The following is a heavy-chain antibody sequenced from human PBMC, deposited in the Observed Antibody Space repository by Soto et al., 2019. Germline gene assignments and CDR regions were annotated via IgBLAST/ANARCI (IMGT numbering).Heavy chain of an antibody. CDR2: ISAYNGNT. CDR1: GYTFTSYG. Sequence: QVQLVQSGAEVKKPGASVKVSCKASGYTFTSYGISWVRQAPGQGLEWMGWISAYNGNTNYAQKLQGRVTXXTXTXMSTAYMELRSLRSDDTAVYYCASAGYGRAEYYFDYWGQGTLVTVSS. V-gene: IGHV1-18*01. D-gene: IGHD5-18*01. J-gene: IGHJ4*02. CDR3: ASAGYGRAEYYFDY.